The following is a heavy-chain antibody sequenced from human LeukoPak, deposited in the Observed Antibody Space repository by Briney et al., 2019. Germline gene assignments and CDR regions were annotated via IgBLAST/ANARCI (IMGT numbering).Heavy chain of an antibody. J-gene: IGHJ4*02. D-gene: IGHD4-17*01. V-gene: IGHV3-15*04. CDR1: GFNLNNAY. CDR2: IEGEFNAATT. Sequence: GGSLRLSCAASGFNLNNAYMSWVRQAPGKGLEWVGRIEGEFNAATTQYAAPVNGRFTISRDESRNTLYLEMNYLKTEDTAVYYCATRGDYVGRVYWGQGTLVTVSS. CDR3: ATRGDYVGRVY.